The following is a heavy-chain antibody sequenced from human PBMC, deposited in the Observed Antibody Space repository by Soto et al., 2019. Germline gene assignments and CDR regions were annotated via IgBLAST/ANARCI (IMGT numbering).Heavy chain of an antibody. CDR2: IKSKTDGGTT. Sequence: EVQLVESGGGLVKPGGSLRLSCAASGFTFSNAWMSWVRQAPGKGLEWVARIKSKTDGGTTDYAAPVKGRFTISRDDSKNTLYLQMKSLKTEDTAVYYCTTGPMEMVYAMSGRKTSYWGQGTLVTVSS. CDR3: TTGPMEMVYAMSGRKTSY. D-gene: IGHD2-8*01. J-gene: IGHJ4*02. V-gene: IGHV3-15*01. CDR1: GFTFSNAW.